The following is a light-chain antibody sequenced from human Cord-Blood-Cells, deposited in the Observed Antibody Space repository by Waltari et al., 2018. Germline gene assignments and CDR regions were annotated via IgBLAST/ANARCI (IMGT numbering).Light chain of an antibody. V-gene: IGLV4-69*01. CDR1: SGHSSYA. Sequence: QLVLTQSPSASASLGASVKLTCTLSSGHSSYAIAWQQQQPEKGPRYLMKLNSDGNHSKGDGIPDRFSGSSSGAERYLTISSLQAEDEADYYCQTWGTGPNWVFGGGTKLTVL. CDR2: LNSDGNH. J-gene: IGLJ3*02. CDR3: QTWGTGPNWV.